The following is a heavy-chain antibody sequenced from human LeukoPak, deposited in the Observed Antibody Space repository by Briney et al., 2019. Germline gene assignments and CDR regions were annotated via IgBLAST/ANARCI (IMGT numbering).Heavy chain of an antibody. V-gene: IGHV1-18*01. CDR3: ARVYYGSGSYLRYYYYYMDV. J-gene: IGHJ6*03. CDR1: GGTFSSYA. Sequence: GASVKVSCKASGGTFSSYAISWVRQAPGQGLEWMGWISAYNGNTNYAQKLQGRVTMTRNTSISTAYMELSSLRSEDTAVYYCARVYYGSGSYLRYYYYYMDVWGKGTTVTISS. D-gene: IGHD3-10*01. CDR2: ISAYNGNT.